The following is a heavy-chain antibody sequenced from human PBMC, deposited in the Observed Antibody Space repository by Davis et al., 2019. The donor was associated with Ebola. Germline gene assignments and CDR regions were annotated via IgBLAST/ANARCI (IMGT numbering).Heavy chain of an antibody. D-gene: IGHD3-10*01. V-gene: IGHV3-33*01. CDR1: GFTFSSYG. J-gene: IGHJ5*02. Sequence: GESLKISCAASGFTFSSYGMHWVRQAPGKGLEWVAVIWYDGSNKYYADSVKGRFTISRDNSKNTLYLQMNSLRAEDTAVYYCARGGSNWFDPWGQGTLVTVSS. CDR2: IWYDGSNK. CDR3: ARGGSNWFDP.